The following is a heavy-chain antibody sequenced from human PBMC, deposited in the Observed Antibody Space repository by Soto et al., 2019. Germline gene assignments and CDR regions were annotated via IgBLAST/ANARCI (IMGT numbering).Heavy chain of an antibody. J-gene: IGHJ3*02. V-gene: IGHV1-2*04. D-gene: IGHD3-3*01. Sequence: GASMKVSCKASGYTFTGYYMHWVRQAPGQGLEWMGWINPNSGGTNYAQKFQGWVTMTRDTSISTAYMELSRLRSDDTAVYYCARGNFWSALGAFDIWGQGTMVTVSS. CDR3: ARGNFWSALGAFDI. CDR1: GYTFTGYY. CDR2: INPNSGGT.